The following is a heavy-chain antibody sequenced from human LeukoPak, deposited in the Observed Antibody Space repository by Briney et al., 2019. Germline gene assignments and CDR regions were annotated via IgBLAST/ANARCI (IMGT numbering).Heavy chain of an antibody. CDR1: GFTFSSYS. V-gene: IGHV3-21*01. CDR2: INSNIRST. J-gene: IGHJ4*02. D-gene: IGHD1-1*01. Sequence: GGSLRLSCAASGFTFSSYSMNWVRQAPGKGLEWVSSINSNIRSTYYADSVKGRFTISRDNAKNSLHLQMDSLRAEDTVVYYCTRALSSDNWFASHWGQGTLVTVSS. CDR3: TRALSSDNWFASH.